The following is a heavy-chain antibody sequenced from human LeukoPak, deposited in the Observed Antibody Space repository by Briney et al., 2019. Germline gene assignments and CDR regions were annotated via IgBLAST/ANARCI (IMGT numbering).Heavy chain of an antibody. J-gene: IGHJ6*02. V-gene: IGHV3-23*01. CDR1: GFTFSTNA. CDR2: ISGSGAST. CDR3: ARDRDVTNYYYNGMDV. Sequence: PGGSLRLSCLTSGFTFSTNAMSWVRQAPGKGLEWISGISGSGASTYYADSVTGRFTISRDNSRNTLYLQMNSLRAEDTAVYYCARDRDVTNYYYNGMDVWGQGTTVTVSS. D-gene: IGHD3-3*01.